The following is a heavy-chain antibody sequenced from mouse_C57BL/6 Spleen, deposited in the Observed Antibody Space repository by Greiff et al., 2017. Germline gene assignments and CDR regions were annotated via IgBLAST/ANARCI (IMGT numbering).Heavy chain of an antibody. CDR2: INPNNGGT. V-gene: IGHV1-26*01. CDR1: GYTFTDYY. D-gene: IGHD1-1*01. Sequence: EVQLQQSGPELVKPGASVKISCKASGYTFTDYYMNWVKQSHGQSLEWIGDINPNNGGTSYNQKFKGKATLTVDKSSSTAYMELSSLTSEDSAVSFYASEYYGSSFYYFDDWGQGTTLTVSS. J-gene: IGHJ2*01. CDR3: ASEYYGSSFYYFDD.